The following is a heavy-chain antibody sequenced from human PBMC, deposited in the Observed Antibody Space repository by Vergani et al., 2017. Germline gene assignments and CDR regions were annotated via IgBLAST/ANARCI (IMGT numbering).Heavy chain of an antibody. V-gene: IGHV4-39*01. D-gene: IGHD3-22*01. Sequence: QLQLQESGPGLVKPSETLSLTCTVSGGSITYGAFYWGWIRQSPGKGLEWIGSIYYSENKFYNPSLESLVTLSIDTTKNQFSLKLKSVTAADTAVYSCARCFRDEGMIYGGTVENWFDPWGQGTLVTVSS. CDR2: IYYSENK. J-gene: IGHJ5*02. CDR3: ARCFRDEGMIYGGTVENWFDP. CDR1: GGSITYGAFY.